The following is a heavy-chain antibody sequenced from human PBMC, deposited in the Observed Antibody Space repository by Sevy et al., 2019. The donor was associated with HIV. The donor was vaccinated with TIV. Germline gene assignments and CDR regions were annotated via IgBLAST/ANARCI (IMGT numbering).Heavy chain of an antibody. V-gene: IGHV4-4*02. CDR3: ARGGETPRGFDP. J-gene: IGHJ5*02. Sequence: SETLSLTCAVSAGSISSVNWWHWVRQPPGKGLEWIGEIYHSGYTNYNPSLKSRVTISVDNSKNQFSLKLSFVTAADTAVYYCARGGETPRGFDPWGQGSLVTVSS. D-gene: IGHD3-16*01. CDR2: IYHSGYT. CDR1: AGSISSVNW.